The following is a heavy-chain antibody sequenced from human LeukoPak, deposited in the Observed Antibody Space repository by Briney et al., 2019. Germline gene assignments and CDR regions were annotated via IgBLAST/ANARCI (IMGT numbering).Heavy chain of an antibody. J-gene: IGHJ4*02. CDR1: GFTFSSYG. Sequence: GGSLRLSCAASGFTFSSYGMHWVRQAPGKGLEWVAVIWYDGSNKYYADSVKGRFTISRDNSKNTVYLQVNSLRAEDTAVYYCAKDQGSGYHFFDYWGQGTLVIVSS. D-gene: IGHD3-3*01. CDR2: IWYDGSNK. CDR3: AKDQGSGYHFFDY. V-gene: IGHV3-33*03.